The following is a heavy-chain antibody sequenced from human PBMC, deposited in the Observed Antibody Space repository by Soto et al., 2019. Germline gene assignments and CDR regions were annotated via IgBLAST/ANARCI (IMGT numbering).Heavy chain of an antibody. CDR1: GFTFSSYW. J-gene: IGHJ3*02. CDR2: IKQDGSEK. D-gene: IGHD3-10*01. CDR3: ARVGNGNHRNSSWRGWGAFDI. Sequence: GGSLRLSCAASGFTFSSYWMNWVRQAPGKGLEWVANIKQDGSEKYYVDSVKGRFTISRDNAKNSLYLQMNSLRAEDTAVYYCARVGNGNHRNSSWRGWGAFDIWGQGTMVTVSS. V-gene: IGHV3-7*01.